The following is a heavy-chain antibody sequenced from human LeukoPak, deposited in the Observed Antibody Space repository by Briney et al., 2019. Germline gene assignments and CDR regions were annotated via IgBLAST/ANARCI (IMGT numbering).Heavy chain of an antibody. J-gene: IGHJ4*02. CDR2: ISGSGGNT. D-gene: IGHD5-18*01. CDR3: AKGPQLGNGYHPDY. CDR1: GFTVSSYG. V-gene: IGHV3-23*01. Sequence: PGGSLRLSRAASGFTVSSYGMTWVRRAPGKGPEWVSLISGSGGNTYYADSVKGRFTISRDNSKNTLYLQMNSLRAEDTAVYYCAKGPQLGNGYHPDYWGQGTLVTVSS.